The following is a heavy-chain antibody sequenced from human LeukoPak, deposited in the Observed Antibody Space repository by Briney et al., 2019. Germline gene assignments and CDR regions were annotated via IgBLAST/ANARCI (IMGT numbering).Heavy chain of an antibody. D-gene: IGHD3-22*01. J-gene: IGHJ4*02. V-gene: IGHV3-15*01. Sequence: GGSLRLSCAASGFTFSNAWMSWVRQAPGKGLEWVGRIKSKTDGETTDYAAPVKGRFTISRDDSKNTLYLQMNSLKTEDTAVYYCTTDSSGYNFDYWGQGTLVTVSS. CDR2: IKSKTDGETT. CDR1: GFTFSNAW. CDR3: TTDSSGYNFDY.